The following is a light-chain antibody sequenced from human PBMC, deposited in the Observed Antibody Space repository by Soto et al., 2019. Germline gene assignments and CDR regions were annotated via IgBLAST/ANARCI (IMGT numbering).Light chain of an antibody. CDR2: GAS. Sequence: EIELTQSPGTLSLSPGERATLSCRASQSVSSSYLAWYQQQPGQAHRLIIYGASSMASGIPERFSGSGSGTEFTLTISSLEPEDFAVYYCQQYGSSPWTFGQGTKVEIK. CDR1: QSVSSSY. CDR3: QQYGSSPWT. V-gene: IGKV3-20*01. J-gene: IGKJ1*01.